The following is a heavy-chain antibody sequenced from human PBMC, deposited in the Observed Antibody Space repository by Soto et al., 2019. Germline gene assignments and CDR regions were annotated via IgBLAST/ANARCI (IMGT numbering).Heavy chain of an antibody. D-gene: IGHD2-2*01. J-gene: IGHJ6*02. CDR3: ARGGGKIVPAAVSYYYGMDV. CDR1: GGSFSGYY. Sequence: QVQLQQWGAGLLKPSETLSLTCAVYGGSFSGYYWSWIRQPPGKGLEWIGEINHSGSTNYNPSLKSRVTISVDTSRNPFSRKLSSVTDADKAVYYCARGGGKIVPAAVSYYYGMDVWGQGTTVTVSS. CDR2: INHSGST. V-gene: IGHV4-34*01.